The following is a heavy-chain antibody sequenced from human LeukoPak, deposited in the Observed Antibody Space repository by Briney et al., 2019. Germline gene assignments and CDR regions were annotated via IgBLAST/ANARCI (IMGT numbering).Heavy chain of an antibody. CDR3: AREARSSGYYFDY. J-gene: IGHJ4*02. Sequence: GGSLRLSCGFSGFTFSNYAMSWVRQVPGKGLEWVSYISSIGSTIYYADSVKGRFTISRDNAKNSLYLQMNSLRAEDTAVYYCAREARSSGYYFDYWGQGTLVTVSS. CDR2: ISSIGSTI. CDR1: GFTFSNYA. V-gene: IGHV3-11*04. D-gene: IGHD3-22*01.